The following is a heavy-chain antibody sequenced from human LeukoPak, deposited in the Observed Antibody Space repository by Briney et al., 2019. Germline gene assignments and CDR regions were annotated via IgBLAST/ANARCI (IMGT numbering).Heavy chain of an antibody. V-gene: IGHV3-23*01. D-gene: IGHD2-21*01. CDR3: EKDLTTFGGG. CDR2: ISCSDGST. Sequence: GGSLRLSCAASGFTFSSYAMNWVRQAPGKGLEWVSAISCSDGSTYYADSVKGRFTISRDNSKNTLYLQMNSLRAEDTDEYYCEKDLTTFGGGWGQGTPVTVSS. J-gene: IGHJ4*03. CDR1: GFTFSSYA.